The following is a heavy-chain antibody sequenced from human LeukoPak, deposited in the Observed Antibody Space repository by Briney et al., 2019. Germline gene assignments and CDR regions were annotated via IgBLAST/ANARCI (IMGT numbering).Heavy chain of an antibody. CDR1: GYSFTNYW. CDR3: ARSKSIMVRGVIADFYYSYDYVMDV. CDR2: IDPGDSYI. Sequence: GESLKISCKGSGYSFTNYWISWVRQMPGKGLEWMGRIDPGDSYISYSPSFQGHVTISADKSTSIAYLQWSSLKASDTAIYYCARSKSIMVRGVIADFYYSYDYVMDVWGKGTTVTVSS. D-gene: IGHD3-10*01. V-gene: IGHV5-10-1*01. J-gene: IGHJ6*04.